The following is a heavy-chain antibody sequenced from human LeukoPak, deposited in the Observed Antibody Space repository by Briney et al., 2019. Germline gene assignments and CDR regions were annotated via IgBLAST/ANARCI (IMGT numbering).Heavy chain of an antibody. CDR1: GYTFTSYD. CDR3: AREGPATPGSGGHYCGLDV. D-gene: IGHD2-15*01. Sequence: ASVKVCCKASGYTFTSYDINWARQATGQGLEWMGWMNPDSGNTAYAEKFQGRVTMTRNTSISTAYMELSSLRSDDTAVYYCAREGPATPGSGGHYCGLDVWGQGTTVTVSS. V-gene: IGHV1-8*01. J-gene: IGHJ6*02. CDR2: MNPDSGNT.